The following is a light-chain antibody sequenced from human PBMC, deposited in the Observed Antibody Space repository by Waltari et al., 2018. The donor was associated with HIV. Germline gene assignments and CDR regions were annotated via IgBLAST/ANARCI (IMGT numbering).Light chain of an antibody. Sequence: QSALTQPRSVSGSPGQSVTISCTGTSRDVGSYNYVSWYQLRPGTAPKLILFDISKRPSCVPDRFSGSVSGSTASLTISGLQADDAADYYCCSYAGSFTLIFGGGTTLTVL. J-gene: IGLJ2*01. CDR1: SRDVGSYNY. CDR2: DIS. CDR3: CSYAGSFTLI. V-gene: IGLV2-11*01.